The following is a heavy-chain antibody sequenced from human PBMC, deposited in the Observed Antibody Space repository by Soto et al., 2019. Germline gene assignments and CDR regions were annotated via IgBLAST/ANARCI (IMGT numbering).Heavy chain of an antibody. CDR2: INPNSGGT. CDR3: ARALIVATESYYYYGMDV. Sequence: ASVKVSCKASGYTFTGYYMHWVRQAPGQGLEWMGWINPNSGGTNYAQKFQGWVTMTRDTSISTAYMELSRLRSDDTAVYYCARALIVATESYYYYGMDVWGQGTKVTVSS. D-gene: IGHD5-12*01. V-gene: IGHV1-2*04. CDR1: GYTFTGYY. J-gene: IGHJ6*02.